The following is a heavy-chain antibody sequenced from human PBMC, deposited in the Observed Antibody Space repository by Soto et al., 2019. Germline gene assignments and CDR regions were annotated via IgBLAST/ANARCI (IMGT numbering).Heavy chain of an antibody. Sequence: PGGSLRLSCAASGFTFGASALQWVRQASGKGLEWVANIKQDGSEKYYVDSVKGRFTISRDNAKNSLYLQMNSLRAEDTAVYYCAREPPGSESYSYDYWGQGTLVTVSS. J-gene: IGHJ4*02. V-gene: IGHV3-7*01. CDR3: AREPPGSESYSYDY. CDR2: IKQDGSEK. CDR1: GFTFGASA. D-gene: IGHD3-10*01.